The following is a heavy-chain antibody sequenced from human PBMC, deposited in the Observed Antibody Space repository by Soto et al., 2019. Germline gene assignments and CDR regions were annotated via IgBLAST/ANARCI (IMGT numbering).Heavy chain of an antibody. J-gene: IGHJ4*02. Sequence: GGSLRLSCAASGFTFSSYAMHWVRQAPGKGLEWVAVISYDGSNKYYADSVKGRFTISRDNSKNTLYLQMNSLRAEDTAVYYCARASSGSYSNFDYWGQGTLVTVSS. CDR2: ISYDGSNK. D-gene: IGHD1-26*01. V-gene: IGHV3-30-3*01. CDR1: GFTFSSYA. CDR3: ARASSGSYSNFDY.